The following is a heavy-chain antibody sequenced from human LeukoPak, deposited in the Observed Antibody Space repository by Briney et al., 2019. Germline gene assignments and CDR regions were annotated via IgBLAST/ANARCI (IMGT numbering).Heavy chain of an antibody. J-gene: IGHJ4*02. Sequence: SETLSLTCAVYGGSFSSYYWGWIRQPPGKGLEWIGSIYYSGSTYYNPSLKSRVTISVDTSKNQFSLKLSSVTAADTAVYYCARHTKWLLLRRKGYFDYWGQGTLVTVSS. CDR2: IYYSGST. D-gene: IGHD3-22*01. V-gene: IGHV4-39*01. CDR1: GGSFSSYY. CDR3: ARHTKWLLLRRKGYFDY.